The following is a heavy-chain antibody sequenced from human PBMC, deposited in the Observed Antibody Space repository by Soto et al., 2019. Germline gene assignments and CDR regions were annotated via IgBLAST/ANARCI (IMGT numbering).Heavy chain of an antibody. J-gene: IGHJ5*02. CDR2: ISSSSSYI. Sequence: GSLRLSCAASGFTFSSYSMNWVRQAPGKGLEWVSSISSSSSYIYYADSVKGRFTISRDNARNTLYLQMNSLRADDTAVYFCVRDQDSRGYSVFNLWGQGA. CDR1: GFTFSSYS. CDR3: VRDQDSRGYSVFNL. D-gene: IGHD3-22*01. V-gene: IGHV3-21*01.